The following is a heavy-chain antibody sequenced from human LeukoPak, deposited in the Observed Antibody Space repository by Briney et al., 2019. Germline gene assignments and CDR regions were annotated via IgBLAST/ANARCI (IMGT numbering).Heavy chain of an antibody. V-gene: IGHV3-23*01. CDR3: APIPASYYYGMDV. J-gene: IGHJ6*02. Sequence: PGRSLRLSCEASGFTFISYGVHWVRQAPGKGLEWVSAISGSGGSTYCADSVKGRFTISRDNSKNTLYLQMNSLRAEDTAVYYCAPIPASYYYGMDVWGQGTTVTVSS. CDR2: ISGSGGST. D-gene: IGHD2-2*01. CDR1: GFTFISYG.